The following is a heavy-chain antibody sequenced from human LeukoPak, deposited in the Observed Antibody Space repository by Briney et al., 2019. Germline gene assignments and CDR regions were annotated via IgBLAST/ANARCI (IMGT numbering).Heavy chain of an antibody. Sequence: SVTVSCTASGGTFSSYAISWVRQAPGRGLEWVGGIIPIFGTANYAQKFQGRVTITADESTSTAYMELSSLRSEDTAVYYCARDFSSWYERPHTGFDYWGQGTLVTVSS. D-gene: IGHD6-13*01. CDR3: ARDFSSWYERPHTGFDY. J-gene: IGHJ4*02. CDR2: IIPIFGTA. V-gene: IGHV1-69*13. CDR1: GGTFSSYA.